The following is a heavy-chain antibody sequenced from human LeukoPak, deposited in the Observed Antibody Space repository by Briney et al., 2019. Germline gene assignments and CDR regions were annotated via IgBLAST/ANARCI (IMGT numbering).Heavy chain of an antibody. CDR1: GFTFSSYG. D-gene: IGHD3-22*01. V-gene: IGHV3-33*01. J-gene: IGHJ3*02. CDR2: IWYDGSNK. Sequence: GGSLRLSCAASGFTFSSYGMHWVRQAPGKGLEWVAVIWYDGSNKYYVDSVQGRFTISRDNSKNTLYLQMSSLRAEDTAVYYCARGDYYDSSGYYFPDAFDIWGQGAMVTVSS. CDR3: ARGDYYDSSGYYFPDAFDI.